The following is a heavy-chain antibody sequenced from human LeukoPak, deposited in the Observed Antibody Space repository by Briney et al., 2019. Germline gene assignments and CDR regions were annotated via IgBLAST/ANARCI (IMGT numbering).Heavy chain of an antibody. Sequence: GGSLRLSCAASGFTFSSYSMKWVRQAPGKGLEWVSFISSSSYKYYADSVKGRFTISRDNAENSLYLQTNSLRAEDTAVYYCARAFPYGSGSYYNVRPQYYFDYWGQGTLVTVSS. CDR3: ARAFPYGSGSYYNVRPQYYFDY. CDR1: GFTFSSYS. CDR2: ISSSSYK. V-gene: IGHV3-21*04. D-gene: IGHD3-10*01. J-gene: IGHJ4*02.